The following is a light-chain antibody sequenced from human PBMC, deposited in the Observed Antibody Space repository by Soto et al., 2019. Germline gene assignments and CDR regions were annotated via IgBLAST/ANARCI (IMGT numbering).Light chain of an antibody. J-gene: IGKJ3*01. CDR3: QQSYSTWN. CDR1: HSISSY. Sequence: DIQMTQSPSSLSASVGDRVTITCRASHSISSYLNWYQQKPGKAPKLLIYAASSLQSGVPSRLIGSGSGTDFTRTISSLPPEDFATYYCQQSYSTWNFGPGTKVDI. V-gene: IGKV1-39*01. CDR2: AAS.